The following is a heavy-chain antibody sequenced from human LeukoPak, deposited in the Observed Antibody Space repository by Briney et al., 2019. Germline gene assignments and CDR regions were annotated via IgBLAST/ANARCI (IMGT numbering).Heavy chain of an antibody. CDR3: ARDRGVVHYGSGK. J-gene: IGHJ1*01. Sequence: GGSLRLSCAASGFTFDDYAMHWVRQAPGKGLEWVSGISWNSGRIGYADSVKGRFTISRDNAKNSLYLQMNSLRAEDTAVYYCARDRGVVHYGSGKGGQGTLVTVSS. V-gene: IGHV3-9*01. CDR1: GFTFDDYA. CDR2: ISWNSGRI. D-gene: IGHD3-10*01.